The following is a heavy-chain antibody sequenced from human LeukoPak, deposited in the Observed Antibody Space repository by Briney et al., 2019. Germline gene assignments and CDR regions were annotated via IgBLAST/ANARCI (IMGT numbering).Heavy chain of an antibody. CDR2: IKQDGSEK. CDR1: GFTFSSYW. V-gene: IGHV3-7*01. J-gene: IGHJ4*02. Sequence: PGGSLRLSCAASGFTFSSYWMSWVRQAPGKGLEWVANIKQDGSEKYYVDSVKGRFTLSRDNAKNSLFLQMHSLRAEDTAVYYCARAGGGGYDDYWGQGTLVTVSS. D-gene: IGHD5-12*01. CDR3: ARAGGGGYDDY.